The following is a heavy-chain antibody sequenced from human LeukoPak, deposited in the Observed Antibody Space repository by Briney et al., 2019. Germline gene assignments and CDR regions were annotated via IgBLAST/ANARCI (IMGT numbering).Heavy chain of an antibody. D-gene: IGHD2-2*01. CDR1: GYTFTGYY. CDR3: ARDVRYCSSTSCYAGNWFDP. Sequence: ASVKVSCKASGYTFTGYYMHWVRQAPGQGLEWMGWINPNSGGTNYAQKFQGRVTMTRDTSISTAYMELSRLRSDDTAVYYCARDVRYCSSTSCYAGNWFDPWGQGTLVTVSS. CDR2: INPNSGGT. J-gene: IGHJ5*02. V-gene: IGHV1-2*02.